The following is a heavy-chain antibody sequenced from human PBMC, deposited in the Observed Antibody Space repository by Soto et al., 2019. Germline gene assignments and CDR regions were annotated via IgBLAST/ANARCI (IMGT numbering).Heavy chain of an antibody. CDR3: ARADYDSSGYYYWGDAFDI. J-gene: IGHJ3*02. CDR1: VFTFISYW. D-gene: IGHD3-22*01. Sequence: PGWSLRLACASSVFTFISYWMRWVRQAPGKGLEWVANIKQDGSEKYYVDSVKGRFTISRDNAKNSLYLQMNSLRAEDTAVYYCARADYDSSGYYYWGDAFDIWGQGTMVTVSS. V-gene: IGHV3-7*01. CDR2: IKQDGSEK.